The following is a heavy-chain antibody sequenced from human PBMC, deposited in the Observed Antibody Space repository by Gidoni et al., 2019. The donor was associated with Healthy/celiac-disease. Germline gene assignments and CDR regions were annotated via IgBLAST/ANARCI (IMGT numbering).Heavy chain of an antibody. CDR1: GCSISSSNW. CDR3: ARGVGAAGTYYYYGMDV. Sequence: QVQLQESVPGLVKPSGTLSLTCAVSGCSISSSNWWSWVRQHPGQGLEWIGELYHSGSTNYNPSLKSRVNISVDKSKNQFSLKLSSVTAADTAVYYCARGVGAAGTYYYYGMDVWGQGTTVTVSS. J-gene: IGHJ6*02. CDR2: LYHSGST. V-gene: IGHV4-4*02. D-gene: IGHD6-13*01.